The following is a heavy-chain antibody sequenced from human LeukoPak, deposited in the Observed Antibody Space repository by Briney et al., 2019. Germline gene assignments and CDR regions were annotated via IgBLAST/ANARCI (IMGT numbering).Heavy chain of an antibody. Sequence: EASVKVSCKASGYTFTSYDINWVRQATGQGLEWMGWMNPNSGNTGYAQKFQGRVTITADESTSTAYMELSSLRSEDTAVYYCARARDTIFGVVMSLYYFDYWGQGTLVTVSS. CDR3: ARARDTIFGVVMSLYYFDY. J-gene: IGHJ4*02. CDR2: MNPNSGNT. V-gene: IGHV1-8*01. CDR1: GYTFTSYD. D-gene: IGHD3-3*01.